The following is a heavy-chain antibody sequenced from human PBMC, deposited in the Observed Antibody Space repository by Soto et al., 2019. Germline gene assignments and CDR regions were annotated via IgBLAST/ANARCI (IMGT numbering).Heavy chain of an antibody. V-gene: IGHV3-23*01. J-gene: IGHJ4*02. CDR2: IINNGDTA. CDR1: GFTFSSYA. CDR3: AKSRVFIGAIVTLLDS. Sequence: EVQLLESGGGLVQPGGSLTLSCATSGFTFSSYAMVWVRQAAEKGLEWVASIINNGDTAYYADSVKGRLTNSRGNSENTLYLLMHGLRADGTALYFCAKSRVFIGAIVTLLDSGGQGTQVTVSS. D-gene: IGHD3-16*02.